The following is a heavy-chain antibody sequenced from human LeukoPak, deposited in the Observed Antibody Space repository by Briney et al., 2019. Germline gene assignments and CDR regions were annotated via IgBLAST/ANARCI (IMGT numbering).Heavy chain of an antibody. CDR3: ATGVGWELLHYFDY. CDR1: GYTLTELS. D-gene: IGHD1-26*01. J-gene: IGHJ4*02. V-gene: IGHV1-24*01. Sequence: ASVRVSCKVSGYTLTELSMHWVRQAPGKGLEWMGGFDPEDGETIYAQKFQGRVTMTEDTSTDTAYMELSSLRSEDTAVYYCATGVGWELLHYFDYWGQGTLVTVSS. CDR2: FDPEDGET.